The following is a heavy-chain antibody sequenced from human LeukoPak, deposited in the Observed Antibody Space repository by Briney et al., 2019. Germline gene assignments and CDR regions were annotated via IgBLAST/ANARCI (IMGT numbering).Heavy chain of an antibody. J-gene: IGHJ3*02. D-gene: IGHD4-17*01. CDR3: ARLTTVTTHDAFDI. V-gene: IGHV3-48*01. CDR2: ISSSSSTI. Sequence: PGGSLRLSCAASGFTFKNYAMNWVRQAPGKGLEWVSYISSSSSTIYYADSVKGRFTISRDNAKNSLYLQMNSLRAEDTAVYYCARLTTVTTHDAFDIWGQGTMVTVSS. CDR1: GFTFKNYA.